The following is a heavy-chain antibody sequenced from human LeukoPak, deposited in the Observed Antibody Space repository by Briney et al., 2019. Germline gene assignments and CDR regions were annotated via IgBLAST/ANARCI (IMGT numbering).Heavy chain of an antibody. D-gene: IGHD5-24*01. J-gene: IGHJ4*02. V-gene: IGHV5-51*01. Sequence: GESLKISCKGSGYVFTTYWIGWVRQMPGEGLEWMGIIYPGDSDTRYSPSFQGQVSISADKSISTAYLQWRSLKASDTAMYYCAREGKDGYPLDYWGQGTLVTVSS. CDR1: GYVFTTYW. CDR2: IYPGDSDT. CDR3: AREGKDGYPLDY.